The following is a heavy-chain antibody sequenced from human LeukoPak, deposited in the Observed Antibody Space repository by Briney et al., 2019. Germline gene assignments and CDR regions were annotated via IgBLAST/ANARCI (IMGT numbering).Heavy chain of an antibody. CDR2: IYNRGTT. D-gene: IGHD5-18*01. CDR3: ARSRQLWSQKTPGGFDY. Sequence: PSETLSLTCTVSGGSISGYYWGWIRQPPGKELEWMGYIYNRGTTNYNPSLKSRITMSVDTSKNQFSLKLTSVTAADTAVYYCARSRQLWSQKTPGGFDYWGQGTLVTVSS. J-gene: IGHJ4*02. V-gene: IGHV4-59*12. CDR1: GGSISGYY.